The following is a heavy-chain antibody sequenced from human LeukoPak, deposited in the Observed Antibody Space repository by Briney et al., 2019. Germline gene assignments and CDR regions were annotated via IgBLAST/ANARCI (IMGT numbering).Heavy chain of an antibody. J-gene: IGHJ4*02. CDR2: IRGDGRAT. CDR3: AKGETYIVVTSTSDS. Sequence: PGGSLRLSCAASGFIFTDYWMHWVRQAPGKELVWVARIRGDGRATTYADSVKGRFTISRDNSKNTLYLQMNSLRAEDTAVYCCAKGETYIVVTSTSDSWGQGTLVTVSS. D-gene: IGHD2-21*02. V-gene: IGHV3-74*01. CDR1: GFIFTDYW.